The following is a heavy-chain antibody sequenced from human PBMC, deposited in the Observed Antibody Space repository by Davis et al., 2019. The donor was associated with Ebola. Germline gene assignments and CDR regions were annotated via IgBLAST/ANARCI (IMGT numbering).Heavy chain of an antibody. D-gene: IGHD1-1*01. V-gene: IGHV1-18*04. CDR2: INPHNGNT. Sequence: AASVKVSCKTSGHTFGSYGVTWVRQAPGQGLEWMGWINPHNGNTNYAQNVQGRVTMTTDTSTSTAYMEVGSLRSDDTAVYYCARAQFPTTSDHWGQGTLVTVSS. CDR1: GHTFGSYG. J-gene: IGHJ4*02. CDR3: ARAQFPTTSDH.